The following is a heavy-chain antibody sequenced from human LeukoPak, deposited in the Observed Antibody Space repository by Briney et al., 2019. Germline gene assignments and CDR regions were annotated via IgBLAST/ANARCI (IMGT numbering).Heavy chain of an antibody. CDR1: GFTFSSYG. CDR2: TSWNSGNI. J-gene: IGHJ4*02. Sequence: GGSLRLSCAASGFTFSSYGMHWVRQAPGKGLEWVSGTSWNSGNIGYADSVKGRFTISRDNAKNSLHLQMNSLRAEDTAFYYCARDQYYGSGSRGGIDYWGQGTLVTVSS. V-gene: IGHV3-9*01. D-gene: IGHD3-10*01. CDR3: ARDQYYGSGSRGGIDY.